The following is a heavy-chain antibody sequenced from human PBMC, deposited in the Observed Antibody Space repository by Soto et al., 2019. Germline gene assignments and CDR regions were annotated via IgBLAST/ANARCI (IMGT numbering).Heavy chain of an antibody. J-gene: IGHJ4*02. Sequence: SETLSLTCAVSGGSISSSNWWSWVRQPPGKGLEWIGEIYHSGSTNYNPSLKGRVTISMDKSKNQFSLRLTSVTAADTAIYYCVREAYIGYGHAIDHWGQGTLVTVSS. CDR3: VREAYIGYGHAIDH. V-gene: IGHV4-4*02. CDR2: IYHSGST. CDR1: GGSISSSNW. D-gene: IGHD5-12*01.